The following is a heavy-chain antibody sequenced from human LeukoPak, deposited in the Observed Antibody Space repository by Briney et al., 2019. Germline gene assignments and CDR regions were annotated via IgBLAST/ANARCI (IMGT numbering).Heavy chain of an antibody. CDR2: IKSNTDGGTT. CDR1: GFTFTNAW. Sequence: GGSLRLSCAASGFTFTNAWMSWVRQAPGKGLEWVGRIKSNTDGGTTDYAAPVKGRFTISRDDSENTLYLQMNSLKTEDTAVYYCTTGPFIPSPSCWGQGTLVTVSS. D-gene: IGHD2-2*01. V-gene: IGHV3-15*01. CDR3: TTGPFIPSPSC. J-gene: IGHJ4*02.